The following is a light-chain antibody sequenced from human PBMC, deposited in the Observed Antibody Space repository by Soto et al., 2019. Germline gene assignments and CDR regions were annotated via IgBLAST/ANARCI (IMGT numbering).Light chain of an antibody. J-gene: IGKJ1*01. Sequence: EIVLTQSPGTLSLSPGERATLSCRASQTISTNYLAWYQQKSGQAPRLLIYGASSRASGIPDNFSGSGSGTDFTLIISRLEPEDFAVYYCQQYGSSPWKFGQGTKV. CDR3: QQYGSSPWK. CDR2: GAS. V-gene: IGKV3-20*01. CDR1: QTISTNY.